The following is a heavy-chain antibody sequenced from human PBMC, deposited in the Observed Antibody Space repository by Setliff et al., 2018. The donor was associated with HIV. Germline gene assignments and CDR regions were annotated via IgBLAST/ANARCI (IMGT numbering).Heavy chain of an antibody. CDR2: FYTSGST. J-gene: IGHJ4*02. D-gene: IGHD3-22*01. CDR1: GGSINTYY. V-gene: IGHV4-4*07. CDR3: ARDRLTYYFDY. Sequence: SETLSLTCTVSGGSINTYYWSWIRQPAGKGLEWTGRFYTSGSTNYNPSLKSRVTMSVDTSKNQFSLKLSSVTAADTAVHYCARDRLTYYFDYWGQGILVTVSS.